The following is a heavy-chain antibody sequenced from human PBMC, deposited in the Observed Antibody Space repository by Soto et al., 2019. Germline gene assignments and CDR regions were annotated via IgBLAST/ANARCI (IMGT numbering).Heavy chain of an antibody. CDR3: ARNRYSSSWYGSYYYYYGMDV. CDR1: GGTFSSYA. D-gene: IGHD6-13*01. CDR2: IIPIFGTA. V-gene: IGHV1-69*01. Sequence: QVQLVQSGAEVKKPGSSVKVSCKASGGTFSSYAISWVRQAPGQGLEWMGGIIPIFGTANYAQKFQGRVTITADESTSTAYMERSSLRSEDTAVYYCARNRYSSSWYGSYYYYYGMDVWGQGPKVTVSS. J-gene: IGHJ6*02.